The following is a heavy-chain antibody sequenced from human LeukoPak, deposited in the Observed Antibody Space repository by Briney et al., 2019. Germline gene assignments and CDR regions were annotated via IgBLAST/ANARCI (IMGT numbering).Heavy chain of an antibody. J-gene: IGHJ6*03. Sequence: PGGSMRLSCAGSGFTFSSYSMDWVRQVPGKGLEWVSFISSSSSYIYYADSVEGRFTISRDNAKNSLYLQMNSLRAEDTAVYYCARDHDWDYMDVWGKGTTVTVSS. D-gene: IGHD3-9*01. CDR3: ARDHDWDYMDV. V-gene: IGHV3-21*01. CDR1: GFTFSSYS. CDR2: ISSSSSYI.